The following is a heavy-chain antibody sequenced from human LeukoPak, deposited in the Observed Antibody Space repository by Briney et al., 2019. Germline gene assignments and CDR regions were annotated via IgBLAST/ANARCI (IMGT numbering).Heavy chain of an antibody. CDR1: GFTFSSYG. Sequence: GGSLRLSCAASGFTFSSYGMSWVRQAPGKGLEWVSSVSGSGGNTHYADSVKGRFTISRDNSKNTLSLQMNSLRAEDTAVYYCAKSGLSRFDYWGQGTLVTVSS. CDR2: VSGSGGNT. V-gene: IGHV3-23*01. J-gene: IGHJ4*02. D-gene: IGHD4/OR15-4a*01. CDR3: AKSGLSRFDY.